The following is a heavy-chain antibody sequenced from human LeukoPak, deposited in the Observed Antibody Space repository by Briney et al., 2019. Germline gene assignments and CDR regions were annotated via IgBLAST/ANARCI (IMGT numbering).Heavy chain of an antibody. J-gene: IGHJ4*02. V-gene: IGHV3-33*08. CDR3: ARIGGDRHPIEY. CDR1: RFIFTNAW. CDR2: IWYDGTNK. Sequence: PGGSLRLSCAVSRFIFTNAWMSWVRQAPGKGLEWVAVIWYDGTNKYYADSVKGRFTISRDNSKNTLYLQMNSLRAEDTAVYYCARIGGDRHPIEYWGQGTLVTVSS. D-gene: IGHD2-21*02.